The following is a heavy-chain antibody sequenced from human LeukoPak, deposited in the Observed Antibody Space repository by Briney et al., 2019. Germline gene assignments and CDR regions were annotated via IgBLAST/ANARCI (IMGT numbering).Heavy chain of an antibody. J-gene: IGHJ6*02. D-gene: IGHD3-9*01. V-gene: IGHV3-53*01. CDR1: GFTVSSNY. CDR3: ARDYRSYDILTGYYYYYGMDV. CDR2: IYSGGST. Sequence: PXGSLRLSCAASGFTVSSNYMSWVRQAPGKGLEWVSVIYSGGSTYYADSVKGRFTISRDNSKNTLYLQMNSLRAEDTAVYYCARDYRSYDILTGYYYYYGMDVWGQGTTVTVSS.